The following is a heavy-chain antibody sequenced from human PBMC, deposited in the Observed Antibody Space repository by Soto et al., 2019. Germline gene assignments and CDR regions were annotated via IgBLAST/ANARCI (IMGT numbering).Heavy chain of an antibody. Sequence: QVQLVQSGAEVKKPRSSVKVSCKASGGTFSSYAINWERQAPGQGLEWMGRIIPIFGTTNYAQKLQGRVTITADKTTSTAYMDLSSLRSDDTAVYYCAESPDPDSSSKYNYYGMDVWGQGTTVTVSS. V-gene: IGHV1-69*14. CDR3: AESPDPDSSSKYNYYGMDV. D-gene: IGHD6-6*01. J-gene: IGHJ6*02. CDR2: IIPIFGTT. CDR1: GGTFSSYA.